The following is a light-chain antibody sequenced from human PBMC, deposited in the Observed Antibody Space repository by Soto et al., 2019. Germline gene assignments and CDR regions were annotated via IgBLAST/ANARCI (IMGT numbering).Light chain of an antibody. V-gene: IGKV1-5*03. Sequence: DIQMTQSPSTLPAFVGDTVTMACRACQSISSWLACDQEKTGKAPKLLVYQASTLESGVPLRFTGSGSGTELTLTINSLQSDDFATYYCQQYDSYSWTFGQGTKVDIK. CDR1: QSISSW. J-gene: IGKJ1*01. CDR3: QQYDSYSWT. CDR2: QAS.